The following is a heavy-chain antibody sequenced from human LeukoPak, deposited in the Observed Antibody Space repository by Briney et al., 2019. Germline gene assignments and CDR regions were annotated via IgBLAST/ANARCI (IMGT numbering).Heavy chain of an antibody. D-gene: IGHD3-22*01. CDR3: TTRWWGDSSDYQDY. V-gene: IGHV3-15*01. CDR2: IKSKSDDGTT. Sequence: SGGSLRLSCAASGFTFNNAWMSWVRQAPGKGLEWVGCIKSKSDDGTTDYAAPVKGRFTISRDDSKNTLYLQMNSLKTEDTAVYYCTTRWWGDSSDYQDYWGQGTLVTVSS. CDR1: GFTFNNAW. J-gene: IGHJ4*02.